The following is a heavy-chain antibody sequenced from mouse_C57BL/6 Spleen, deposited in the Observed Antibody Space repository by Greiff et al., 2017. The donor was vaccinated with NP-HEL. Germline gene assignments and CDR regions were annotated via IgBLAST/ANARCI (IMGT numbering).Heavy chain of an antibody. J-gene: IGHJ2*01. Sequence: VQLQQPGAELVRPGSSVKLSCKASGYTFTSYWMHWVKQRPIQGLEWIGNIDPSDSDTHYNQKFKDKATLTVDKSSSTAYMQLSSLTSEDSAVCYCARWGYCSSYYFDYWGQGTTLTVSS. CDR2: IDPSDSDT. V-gene: IGHV1-52*01. CDR1: GYTFTSYW. CDR3: ARWGYCSSYYFDY. D-gene: IGHD1-1*01.